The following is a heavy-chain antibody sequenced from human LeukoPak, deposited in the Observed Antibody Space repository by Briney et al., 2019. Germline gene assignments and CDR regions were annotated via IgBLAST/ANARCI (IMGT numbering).Heavy chain of an antibody. CDR1: GFTFSDYY. Sequence: PGGSLRLSCVVSGFTFSDYYMSWIRQAPGEGLEWVSSISSSSSYIYYADSVKGRFTISRDNAKNSLYLQMNSLRAEDTAVYYCARRYCTSTNCYAHDYWGQGTLVTVSS. CDR3: ARRYCTSTNCYAHDY. D-gene: IGHD2-2*01. CDR2: ISSSSSYI. V-gene: IGHV3-11*06. J-gene: IGHJ4*02.